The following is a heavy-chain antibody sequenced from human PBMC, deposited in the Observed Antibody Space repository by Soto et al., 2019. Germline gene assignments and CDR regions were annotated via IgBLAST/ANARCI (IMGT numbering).Heavy chain of an antibody. V-gene: IGHV3-30-3*01. CDR2: ISYDGSNK. Sequence: GSLRLSCAASGFTFSSYAMHWVRQAPGKGLEWVAVISYDGSNKYYADSVKGRFTISRDNSKNTLYLQMNSLRAEDTAVYYCARDHSVVKSQIVVVIDYGMDVWGQGTTVTVSS. J-gene: IGHJ6*02. D-gene: IGHD3-22*01. CDR1: GFTFSSYA. CDR3: ARDHSVVKSQIVVVIDYGMDV.